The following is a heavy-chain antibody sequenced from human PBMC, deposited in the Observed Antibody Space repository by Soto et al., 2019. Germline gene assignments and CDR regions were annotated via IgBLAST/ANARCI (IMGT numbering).Heavy chain of an antibody. V-gene: IGHV1-69*13. D-gene: IGHD2-15*01. CDR3: ARGYCSGGSCYTAPYYFDY. CDR2: IIPIFGTA. Sequence: PVKVSCQASGGTFSSYAISWVRQAPGQGLVWMGGIIPIFGTANYAQKFQGRVTITADESTSTAYMELSSLRSEDTAVYYCARGYCSGGSCYTAPYYFDYWGQGTLVTVS. CDR1: GGTFSSYA. J-gene: IGHJ4*02.